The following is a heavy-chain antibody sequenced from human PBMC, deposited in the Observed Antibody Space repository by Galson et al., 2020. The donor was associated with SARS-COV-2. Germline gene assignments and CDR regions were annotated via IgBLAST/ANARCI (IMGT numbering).Heavy chain of an antibody. J-gene: IGHJ4*02. CDR3: ARDRNCSGGSCSYFDY. CDR2: IYYSGST. CDR1: GGSISSGGYY. Sequence: SETLSLTCTVSGGSISSGGYYWSWIRQHPGKGLEWIGYIYYSGSTYYNPSLKRRVTISVDTSKNQFSLKLSSVTAADTAVYYCARDRNCSGGSCSYFDYWGQGTLVTVSS. D-gene: IGHD2-15*01. V-gene: IGHV4-31*03.